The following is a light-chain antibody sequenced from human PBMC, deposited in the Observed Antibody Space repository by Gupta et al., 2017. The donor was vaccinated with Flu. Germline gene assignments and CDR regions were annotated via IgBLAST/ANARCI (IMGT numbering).Light chain of an antibody. CDR1: QDISNY. Sequence: DIQMTQSPSSLSASVGDRVTITCQASQDISNYLNWYKQKPGKAPKLLIYDASNLETGVPSRSSGSGSGTDFTFTISSMQHEDIATYYCQQYDNLPLTFGGGTKVEIK. CDR2: DAS. V-gene: IGKV1-33*01. CDR3: QQYDNLPLT. J-gene: IGKJ4*01.